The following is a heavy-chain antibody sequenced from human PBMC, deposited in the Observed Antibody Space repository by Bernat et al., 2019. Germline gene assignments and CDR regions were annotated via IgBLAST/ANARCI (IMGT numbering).Heavy chain of an antibody. CDR1: GGTFSSYA. CDR3: AGLGPIYYDSSGYKFDP. V-gene: IGHV1-69*01. CDR2: IIPIFGTA. D-gene: IGHD3-22*01. Sequence: QVQLVQSGAEVKKPGSSVKVSCKASGGTFSSYAISWVRQAPGQGLEWMGGIIPIFGTANYAQKFQGRVTITADESTSTAYMELSSLRSEDTAVYYCAGLGPIYYDSSGYKFDPWGQGTLVTVSS. J-gene: IGHJ5*02.